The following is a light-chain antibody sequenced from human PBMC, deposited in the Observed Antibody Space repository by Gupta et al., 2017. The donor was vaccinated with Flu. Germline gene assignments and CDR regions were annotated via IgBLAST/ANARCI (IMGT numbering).Light chain of an antibody. CDR3: MQALQTPIT. J-gene: IGKJ5*01. CDR1: QSLLHSNGYNY. Sequence: DIVMTQSQPSLPATPGEPASISCRSSQSLLHSNGYNYLDWYLQKPGQSPQLLIYLGSNRASGVPDRFSGSGSGTDFTLKISRVEAEDVGVYYCMQALQTPITFGQGTRLEIK. CDR2: LGS. V-gene: IGKV2-28*01.